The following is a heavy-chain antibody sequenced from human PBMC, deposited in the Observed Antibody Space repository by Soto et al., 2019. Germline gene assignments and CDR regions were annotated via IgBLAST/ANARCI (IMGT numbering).Heavy chain of an antibody. CDR1: GFAFNIYA. Sequence: VLLVESGGGVVQPGRSLRLSCAASGFAFNIYAIHWVRQAPGKGLEWVAVISHDGTNRYYTDSVRGRFTISRDNSKNTVYLEMDSLRADDTAVYYCARSSGVPTPDFDYWGQGTLVTVSS. CDR3: ARSSGVPTPDFDY. J-gene: IGHJ4*02. CDR2: ISHDGTNR. V-gene: IGHV3-30-3*01. D-gene: IGHD3-3*01.